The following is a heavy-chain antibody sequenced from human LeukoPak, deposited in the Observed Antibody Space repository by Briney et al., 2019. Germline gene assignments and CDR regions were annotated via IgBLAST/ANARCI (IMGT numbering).Heavy chain of an antibody. CDR1: GFTFSSYG. D-gene: IGHD3-10*01. CDR3: ARDQAVGHGSGSYYNRYYYYGMDV. CDR2: IWYDGSNK. J-gene: IGHJ6*04. V-gene: IGHV3-33*01. Sequence: GGSLRLSCAASGFTFSSYGMHWVRQAPGKGLEWVAVIWYDGSNKYYADSVKGRFTISRDNSKNTLYLQMNSLRAEDTAVYYCARDQAVGHGSGSYYNRYYYYGMDVWGKGTTVTVSS.